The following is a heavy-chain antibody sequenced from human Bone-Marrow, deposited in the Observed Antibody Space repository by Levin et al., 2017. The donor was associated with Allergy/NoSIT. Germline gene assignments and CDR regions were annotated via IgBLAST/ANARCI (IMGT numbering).Heavy chain of an antibody. D-gene: IGHD3-10*02. CDR3: AAGPHCCSGY. V-gene: IGHV3-11*01. CDR2: ISRTDSAI. Sequence: TPGGSLRLSCAASGITLSDYYMSWIRQAPGKGLEWVSYISRTDSAIYYADSVKGRFTLSRDNAKNSLYRQMNSLRAEDTAVYYCAAGPHCCSGYWGQGMLVTVSS. CDR1: GITLSDYY. J-gene: IGHJ4*02.